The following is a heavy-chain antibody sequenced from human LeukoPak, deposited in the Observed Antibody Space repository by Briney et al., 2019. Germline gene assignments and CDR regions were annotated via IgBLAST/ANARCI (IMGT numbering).Heavy chain of an antibody. CDR2: IHYSGST. V-gene: IGHV4-59*13. CDR3: ARASSFGSWYY. D-gene: IGHD6-13*01. Sequence: PSEPLTLTGTVSGGSISTYYWSWLRQPPGKGQEWIGYIHYSGSTNYNPSLKSRVTISVDTSKNQVSLKLSTVTAADTAVYYCARASSFGSWYYWGQGNLVTVSS. CDR1: GGSISTYY. J-gene: IGHJ4*02.